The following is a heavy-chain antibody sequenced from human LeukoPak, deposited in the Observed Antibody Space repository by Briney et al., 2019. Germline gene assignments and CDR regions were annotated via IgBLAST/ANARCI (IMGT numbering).Heavy chain of an antibody. CDR2: INPNSGGT. CDR3: ARDGHTTGWEDFDY. J-gene: IGHJ4*02. D-gene: IGHD6-19*01. Sequence: ASVKVSCKASGYTFTGYYIHWVRQAPGQGLEWMGWINPNSGGTKYTQKFQGRVTMTRDTSISTAYMELSSLRSDDTAVYYCARDGHTTGWEDFDYWGQGTLVTVSA. CDR1: GYTFTGYY. V-gene: IGHV1-2*02.